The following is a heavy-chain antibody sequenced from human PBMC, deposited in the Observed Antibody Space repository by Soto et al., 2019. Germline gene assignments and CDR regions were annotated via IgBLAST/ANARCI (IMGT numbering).Heavy chain of an antibody. J-gene: IGHJ5*02. V-gene: IGHV4-59*01. D-gene: IGHD3-22*01. CDR2: IYYSGST. CDR1: GCSSSSYY. Sequence: XETLSLTCTVSGCSSSSYYWSWIRQPPGSGLEWIGYIYYSGSTNYNPSLKSRVTISVDTSKNQFSLKLSSVTAADTAVYYCARNRVYYDSSGYYSNWFDHWGQGTLVTFAS. CDR3: ARNRVYYDSSGYYSNWFDH.